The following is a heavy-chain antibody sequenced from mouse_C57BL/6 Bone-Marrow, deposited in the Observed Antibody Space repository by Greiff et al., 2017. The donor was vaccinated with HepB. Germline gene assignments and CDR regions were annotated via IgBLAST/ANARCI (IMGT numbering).Heavy chain of an antibody. Sequence: QVQLQQPGTELVKPGASVKLSCKASGYTFTSYWMHWVKQRPGQGLEWIGNINPSNGGTNYNEKFKSKATLTVDKSSSTAYMQLSGLTSEDSAVYDFAKFYYGYGSAMGYWGQGTSVTVST. V-gene: IGHV1-53*01. CDR1: GYTFTSYW. CDR2: INPSNGGT. J-gene: IGHJ4*01. D-gene: IGHD2-2*01. CDR3: AKFYYGYGSAMGY.